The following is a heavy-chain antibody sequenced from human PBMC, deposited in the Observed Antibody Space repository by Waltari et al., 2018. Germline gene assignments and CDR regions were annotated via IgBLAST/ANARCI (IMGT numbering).Heavy chain of an antibody. J-gene: IGHJ4*02. D-gene: IGHD4-4*01. Sequence: QVQLQQWGAGLLKPSETLSLTCAVYGGSFSGYYWSWIRQPPGKGLEWIGEINHSGSTNDNPALKSRVTISVDTSKNQFSLKLSSVTAADTAVYYCARVFLHYLDYWGQGTLVTVSS. CDR3: ARVFLHYLDY. CDR1: GGSFSGYY. CDR2: INHSGST. V-gene: IGHV4-34*01.